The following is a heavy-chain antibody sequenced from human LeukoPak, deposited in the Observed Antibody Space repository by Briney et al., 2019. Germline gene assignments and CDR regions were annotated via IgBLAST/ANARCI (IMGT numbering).Heavy chain of an antibody. V-gene: IGHV1-18*01. CDR2: TSAYNGNT. J-gene: IGHJ4*02. CDR3: ARHSSDWEFDY. D-gene: IGHD6-19*01. CDR1: GYSFTSYG. Sequence: GASVKVSCKASGYSFTSYGISWVRQAPGQGLEWMGWTSAYNGNTNYAQKLQGRVTMTTDTSTSTAYMELRSLRSDDTAVYCCARHSSDWEFDYWGQGTLVTVSS.